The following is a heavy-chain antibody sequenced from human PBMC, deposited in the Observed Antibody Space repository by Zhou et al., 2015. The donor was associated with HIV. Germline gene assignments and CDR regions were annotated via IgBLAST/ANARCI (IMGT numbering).Heavy chain of an antibody. Sequence: QVQLVQSGAEVKKPGSSVKVSCKASGGTFSSYAISWVRQAPGQGLEWMGGIIPIFGTANYAQKFQGRVTITADESTSTAYMELSSLRSEDTAVYYCARVTDDDYVWGSYRSGAFDIWGQGDNGHRLF. CDR1: GGTFSSYA. CDR2: IIPIFGTA. CDR3: ARVTDDDYVWGSYRSGAFDI. D-gene: IGHD3-16*02. V-gene: IGHV1-69*01. J-gene: IGHJ3*02.